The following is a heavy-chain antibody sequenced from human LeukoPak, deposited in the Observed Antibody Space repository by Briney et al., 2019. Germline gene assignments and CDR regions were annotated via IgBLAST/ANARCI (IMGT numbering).Heavy chain of an antibody. CDR1: GFTFSSYA. J-gene: IGHJ4*02. CDR3: VSGYFEY. CDR2: ISGTRLTI. Sequence: GGSLRLSCAASGFTFSSYAMSWVRQAPGKGLEWVSHISGTRLTIHYADSVKGRFTISRDNAKSSLYLQMSSLRAEDTAVYYCVSGYFEYWGQGTLVTVSS. V-gene: IGHV3-48*01.